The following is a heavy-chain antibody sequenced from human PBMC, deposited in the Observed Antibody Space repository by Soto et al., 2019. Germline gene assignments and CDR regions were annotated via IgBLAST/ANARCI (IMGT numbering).Heavy chain of an antibody. D-gene: IGHD3-10*01. CDR1: GGSISSYY. V-gene: IGHV4-59*01. J-gene: IGHJ5*02. CDR3: AAQFGELLGWFDP. Sequence: SETLSLTCTVSGGSISSYYWSWIRQPPGKGLEWIGYIYYSGSTNYNPSLKSRVTISVDTSKNQFSLNLSSVTAADTAVYYCAAQFGELLGWFDPWGQGTLVTVSS. CDR2: IYYSGST.